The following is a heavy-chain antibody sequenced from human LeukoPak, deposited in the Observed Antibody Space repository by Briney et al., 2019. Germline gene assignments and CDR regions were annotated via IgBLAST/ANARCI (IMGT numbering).Heavy chain of an antibody. CDR1: GGSISSSNW. CDR3: AKGLRYLSFNDAFDI. V-gene: IGHV4-4*02. CDR2: IYHSGST. D-gene: IGHD3-9*01. J-gene: IGHJ3*02. Sequence: PSGTLSLTCAVSGGSISSSNWWSWVRQPPGKGLEWIGEIYHSGSTNYNTSLKSRVTISVDKSKNQFSLKLSSVTAADTAVYFCAKGLRYLSFNDAFDIWGQGTMVTVSS.